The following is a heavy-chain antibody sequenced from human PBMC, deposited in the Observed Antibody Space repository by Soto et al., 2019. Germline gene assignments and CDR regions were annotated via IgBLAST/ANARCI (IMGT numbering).Heavy chain of an antibody. CDR2: ISWNSGSI. CDR1: GFTFDDYA. J-gene: IGHJ3*02. CDR3: AKVRPPLYDFPGPDAFDI. D-gene: IGHD3-3*01. V-gene: IGHV3-9*01. Sequence: PGGSLRLSCAASGFTFDDYAMHWVRQAPGKGLEWVSGISWNSGSIGYADSVKGRFTISRDNAKNSLYLQMNSLRAEDTALYYCAKVRPPLYDFPGPDAFDIWGQGTMVTVSS.